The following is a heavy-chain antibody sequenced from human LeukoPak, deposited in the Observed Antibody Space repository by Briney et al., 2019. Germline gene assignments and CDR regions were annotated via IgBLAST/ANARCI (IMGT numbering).Heavy chain of an antibody. D-gene: IGHD2-2*01. CDR2: INSDGSST. Sequence: PGGSLRLSCAASGFTFSSYWMHWVRQAPGKGLVWVSRINSDGSSTSYADSVKGRFTISRDNAKNTLYLQMNSLRAEDTAVYYCARSPPPGYCSSTSCAHDYWGQGTLVTVSS. J-gene: IGHJ4*02. V-gene: IGHV3-74*01. CDR1: GFTFSSYW. CDR3: ARSPPPGYCSSTSCAHDY.